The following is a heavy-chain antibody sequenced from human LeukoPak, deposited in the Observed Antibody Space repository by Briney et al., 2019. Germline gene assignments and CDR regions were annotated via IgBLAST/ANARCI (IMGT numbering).Heavy chain of an antibody. V-gene: IGHV4-34*01. D-gene: IGHD4-23*01. J-gene: IGHJ4*02. CDR1: GGSFSGYY. Sequence: PSETLSLTCAVYGGSFSGYYWGRIRQPPGKGLEWIGSIYYSGSTHYNPSLKSRVTISVDTSKNQFSLKLSSVTAADTAVYYCARDGVVTMELDYWGQGILVTVSS. CDR3: ARDGVVTMELDY. CDR2: IYYSGST.